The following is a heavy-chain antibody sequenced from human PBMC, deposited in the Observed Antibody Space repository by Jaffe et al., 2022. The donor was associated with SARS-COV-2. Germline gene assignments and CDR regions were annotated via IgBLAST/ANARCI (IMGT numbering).Heavy chain of an antibody. Sequence: QVQLQESGPGLVKPSETLSLTCTVSGGSISSYYWSWIRQPPGKGLEWIGYIYYSGSTNYNPSLKSRVTISVDTSKNQFSLKLSSVTAADTAVYYCARQRGFGEYVLDYWGQGTLVTVSS. J-gene: IGHJ4*02. D-gene: IGHD3-10*01. CDR3: ARQRGFGEYVLDY. V-gene: IGHV4-59*01. CDR1: GGSISSYY. CDR2: IYYSGST.